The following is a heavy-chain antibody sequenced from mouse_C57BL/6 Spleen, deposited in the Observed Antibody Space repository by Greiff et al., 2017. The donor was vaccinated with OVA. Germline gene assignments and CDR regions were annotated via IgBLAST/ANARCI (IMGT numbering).Heavy chain of an antibody. CDR3: ARDGGYDYDGYAMDY. CDR2: ISDGGSYT. CDR1: GFTFSSYA. D-gene: IGHD2-4*01. J-gene: IGHJ4*01. Sequence: EVQGVESGGGLVKPGGSLKLSCAASGFTFSSYAMSWVRQTPEKRLEWVATISDGGSYTYYPDNVKGRFTISRDNAKNNLYLQMSHLKSEDTAMYYCARDGGYDYDGYAMDYWGQGTSVTVSS. V-gene: IGHV5-4*01.